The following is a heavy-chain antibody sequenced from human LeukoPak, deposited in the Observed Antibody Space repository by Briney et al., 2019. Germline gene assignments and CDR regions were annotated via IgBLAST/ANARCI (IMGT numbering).Heavy chain of an antibody. CDR1: GGSISSYY. V-gene: IGHV4-59*01. CDR2: IYYSGST. J-gene: IGHJ6*02. Sequence: PSETLSLTCTVSGGSISSYYWNWIRQPPGKGLEWIGYIYYSGSTNYNPSLKSRVTISVDTSKNQFSLKLSSVTAADTAVYYCARDAAGYSGSNFYYYGMDVWGQGTTVTVSS. CDR3: ARDAAGYSGSNFYYYGMDV. D-gene: IGHD5-12*01.